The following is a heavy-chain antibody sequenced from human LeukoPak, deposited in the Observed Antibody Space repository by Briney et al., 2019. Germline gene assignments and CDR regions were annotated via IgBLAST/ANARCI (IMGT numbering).Heavy chain of an antibody. CDR2: TYYRSKWYN. CDR3: ARDLPPGAAGVTGSFEY. Sequence: SQTLPLTCASSGDSVSSNSAAWNCIRQSPSRGLEWLGRTYYRSKWYNDYAVSVKSRITINPDTAKNQFSLQLNSVTPEDTAVYYCARDLPPGAAGVTGSFEYWGQGAM. D-gene: IGHD6-13*01. J-gene: IGHJ4*02. CDR1: GDSVSSNSAA. V-gene: IGHV6-1*01.